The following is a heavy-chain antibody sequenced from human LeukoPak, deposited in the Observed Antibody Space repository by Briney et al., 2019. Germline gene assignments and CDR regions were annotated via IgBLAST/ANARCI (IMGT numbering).Heavy chain of an antibody. CDR1: VGAINSSSYY. Sequence: SESQSLTCTAPVGAINSSSYYWGRIRQPPGRRLERKESFFYSGSTSYNPSLKSRVTISVDTSKNQFSLKLSSVTAADTAVYYCADGSRGGSSGVVEYFQHWGQGTLVTVSS. CDR2: FFYSGST. V-gene: IGHV4-39*01. CDR3: ADGSRGGSSGVVEYFQH. J-gene: IGHJ1*01. D-gene: IGHD2-15*01.